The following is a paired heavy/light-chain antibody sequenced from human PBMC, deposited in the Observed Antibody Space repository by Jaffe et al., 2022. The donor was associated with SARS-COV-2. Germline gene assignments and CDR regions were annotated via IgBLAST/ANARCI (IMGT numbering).Light chain of an antibody. V-gene: IGLV6-57*01. Sequence: NFMLTQPHSVSESPGKTVTISCTRSSGSIASNYVQWYQQRPGSSPTTVIYEDNQRPSGVPDRFSGSIDSSSNSASLTISGLKTEDEADYYCQSYDSSSWVFGGGTKLTVL. CDR3: QSYDSSSWV. CDR2: EDN. CDR1: SGSIASNY. J-gene: IGLJ3*02.
Heavy chain of an antibody. CDR2: ISGSGGST. Sequence: EVQLLESGGGLVQPGGSLRLSCAASGFTFSSYAMSWVRQAPGKGLEWVSAISGSGGSTYYADSVKGRFTISRDNSKNTLYLQMNSLRAEDTAVYYCAKDPVQAPLPWELPESGYWGQGTLVTVSS. CDR1: GFTFSSYA. J-gene: IGHJ4*02. CDR3: AKDPVQAPLPWELPESGY. D-gene: IGHD1-26*01. V-gene: IGHV3-23*01.